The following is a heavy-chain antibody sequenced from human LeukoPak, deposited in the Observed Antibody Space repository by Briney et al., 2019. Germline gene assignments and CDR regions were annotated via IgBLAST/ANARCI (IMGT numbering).Heavy chain of an antibody. Sequence: GGSLRLSCAASGFTFSDYYMSWVRQAPGKGLEWVSIIYTGGNTYYADSVKGRFTISRHNSKNTLYLQMNSLRAEDTAVYYCARADSSDYALDYWGQGALVTVSS. CDR1: GFTFSDYY. J-gene: IGHJ4*02. CDR2: IYTGGNT. D-gene: IGHD3-22*01. V-gene: IGHV3-53*04. CDR3: ARADSSDYALDY.